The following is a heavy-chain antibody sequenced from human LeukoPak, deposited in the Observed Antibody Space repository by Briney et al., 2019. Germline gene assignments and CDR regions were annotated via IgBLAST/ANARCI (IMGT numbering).Heavy chain of an antibody. Sequence: AGGSLRLSCTASGFTFSSYTMSWVRQAPGEGLEWVSAISGSGGSTYYADSVKGRFTISRDNSKNTLYLQMNSLRAEDTAVYYCAKDSYSSSWEYYYGMDVWGQGTTVTVSS. CDR1: GFTFSSYT. CDR2: ISGSGGST. CDR3: AKDSYSSSWEYYYGMDV. D-gene: IGHD6-13*01. J-gene: IGHJ6*02. V-gene: IGHV3-23*01.